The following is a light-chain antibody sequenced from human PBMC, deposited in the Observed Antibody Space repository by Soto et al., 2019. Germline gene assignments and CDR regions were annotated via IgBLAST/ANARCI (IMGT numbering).Light chain of an antibody. J-gene: IGLJ1*01. CDR3: CSYAGRYTYV. CDR2: DVS. V-gene: IGLV2-11*01. Sequence: QSALTQPRSVPGSPGQSVTISCSGTSSDVGGYNYVSWYQQHPGKAPKLMIYDVSKRPSGVPDRFSGSKSGNTASLTISGLQAEDEADYYCCSYAGRYTYVFGTGTKLNVL. CDR1: SSDVGGYNY.